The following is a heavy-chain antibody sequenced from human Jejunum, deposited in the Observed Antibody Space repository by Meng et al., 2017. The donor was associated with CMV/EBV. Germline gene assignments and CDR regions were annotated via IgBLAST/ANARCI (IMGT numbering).Heavy chain of an antibody. CDR2: IYHSGSP. V-gene: IGHV4-38-2*01. CDR3: ARWGTYYYDSSGSYFFDY. CDR1: ISSGYY. J-gene: IGHJ4*02. D-gene: IGHD3-22*01. Sequence: ISSGYYWGWIRQPPGKGLEWIESIYHSGSPYYNPSLKSRITISVDTSKNQFSLNLSSVTAADTAVYYCARWGTYYYDSSGSYFFDYWGQGTLVTVSS.